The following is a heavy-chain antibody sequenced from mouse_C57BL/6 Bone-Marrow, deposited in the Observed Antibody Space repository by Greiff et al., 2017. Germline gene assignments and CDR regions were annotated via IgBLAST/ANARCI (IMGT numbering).Heavy chain of an antibody. D-gene: IGHD2-10*01. V-gene: IGHV5-4*01. CDR1: GFTFSSYA. J-gene: IGHJ3*01. Sequence: EVHLVESGGGLVKPGGSLKLSCAASGFTFSSYAMSWVRQTPEKRLEWVATISDGGSYTYYPDNVKGRFTISRDNAKNNLYLQMSHLKSEDTAMYYGARAYLWFAYWGQGTLVTVSA. CDR2: ISDGGSYT. CDR3: ARAYLWFAY.